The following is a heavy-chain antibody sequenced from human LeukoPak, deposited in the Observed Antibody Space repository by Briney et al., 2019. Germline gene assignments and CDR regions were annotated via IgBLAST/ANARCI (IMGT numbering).Heavy chain of an antibody. CDR2: ISAYNGNT. D-gene: IGHD1-26*01. V-gene: IGHV1-18*01. Sequence: ASVKVSCKASGYTFTSYGISWVRQAPGQVLEWMGWISAYNGNTNYAQKLQGRVTMTTDTSTSTAYKELRSLRSDDTAVYYCARTVGGATDFDYWGQGTLVTVSS. CDR3: ARTVGGATDFDY. J-gene: IGHJ4*02. CDR1: GYTFTSYG.